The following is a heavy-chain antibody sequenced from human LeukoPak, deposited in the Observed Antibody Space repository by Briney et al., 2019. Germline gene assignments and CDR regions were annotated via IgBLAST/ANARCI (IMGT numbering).Heavy chain of an antibody. D-gene: IGHD6-13*01. CDR2: TYYRSKWYN. CDR1: GDSVSSNSAA. J-gene: IGHJ2*01. Sequence: SQTLSLTCAISGDSVSSNSAAWNWIRQSPSRGLEWLGRTYYRSKWYNDYAVSVKSRITINPDTSKNQFSLQLNSVTPEDTAVYYCARVGTRPGYRPMSYFDLWGRGTLVTVSS. V-gene: IGHV6-1*01. CDR3: ARVGTRPGYRPMSYFDL.